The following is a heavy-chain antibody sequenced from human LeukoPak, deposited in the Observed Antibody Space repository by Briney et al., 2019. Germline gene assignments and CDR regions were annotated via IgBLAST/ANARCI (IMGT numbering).Heavy chain of an antibody. V-gene: IGHV3-11*01. CDR3: AKPRGGSGWYMSEGNWFDP. Sequence: PGGSLRLSCAASGFTFSDYYMSWIRQAPGKGLEWVSYISSSGSTIYYADSVKGRFTISRDNAKNSLYLQMNSLRAEDTAVYYCAKPRGGSGWYMSEGNWFDPWGQGTLVTVSS. D-gene: IGHD6-19*01. J-gene: IGHJ5*02. CDR2: ISSSGSTI. CDR1: GFTFSDYY.